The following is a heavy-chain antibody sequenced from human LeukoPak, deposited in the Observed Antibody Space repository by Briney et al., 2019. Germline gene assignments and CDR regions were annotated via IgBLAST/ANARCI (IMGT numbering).Heavy chain of an antibody. D-gene: IGHD2-15*01. CDR3: ARHSGSGYYFYFYTMDV. CDR1: GASISSSTYY. V-gene: IGHV4-39*01. J-gene: IGHJ6*01. Sequence: ASETLSLTCTVSGASISSSTYYWGWIRQPPGKGLEWIGCIYETGSMYYKSSLKSRVTISVDTSKNQFSLKLSSVTAADTAVYYCARHSGSGYYFYFYTMDVWGQGATVTVSS. CDR2: IYETGSM.